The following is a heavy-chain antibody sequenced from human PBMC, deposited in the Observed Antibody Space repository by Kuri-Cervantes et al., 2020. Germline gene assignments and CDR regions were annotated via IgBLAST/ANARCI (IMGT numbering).Heavy chain of an antibody. J-gene: IGHJ6*02. V-gene: IGHV4-30-4*02. CDR1: GGSISSGDYY. Sequence: SETLSLTCTVSGGSISSGDYYWSWIRQPPGKGLEWIGYIYYSGSTYYNPSLKSRVTISVDTSKNQFSLKLSSVTAADTAVYYCARDTLRRGGYSYSSYYYYGMDVWGQGTTVTVSS. CDR3: ARDTLRRGGYSYSSYYYYGMDV. D-gene: IGHD5-18*01. CDR2: IYYSGST.